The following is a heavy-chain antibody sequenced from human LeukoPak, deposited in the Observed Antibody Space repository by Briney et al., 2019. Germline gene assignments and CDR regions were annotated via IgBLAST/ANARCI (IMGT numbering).Heavy chain of an antibody. J-gene: IGHJ1*01. V-gene: IGHV1-69*13. CDR1: GGTFSSYA. D-gene: IGHD6-19*01. Sequence: SVKVSCKASGGTFSSYAISWVRQAPGQALEWMGGMIPIFGTANYAQKFQGRVTITADESTSTAYMELSSLRSEDTAVYYCARVSSGWGAPEYFQHWGQGTLVTVSS. CDR3: ARVSSGWGAPEYFQH. CDR2: MIPIFGTA.